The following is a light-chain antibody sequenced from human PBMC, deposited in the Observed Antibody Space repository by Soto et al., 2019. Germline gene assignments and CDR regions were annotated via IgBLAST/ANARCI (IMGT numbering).Light chain of an antibody. Sequence: DIPLTQSPSFLSASVGDRVTITCRASQGISSYLAWYQQPPGKAPKLLIYGASTLQRGVSSRFSGSGSGTEFTLTISSLQPEDFATYYCQHLNTYPRTFGQGTMLEVK. CDR3: QHLNTYPRT. CDR1: QGISSY. J-gene: IGKJ2*01. CDR2: GAS. V-gene: IGKV1-9*01.